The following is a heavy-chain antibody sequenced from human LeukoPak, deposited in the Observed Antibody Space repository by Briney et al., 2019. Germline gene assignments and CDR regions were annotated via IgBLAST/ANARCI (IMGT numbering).Heavy chain of an antibody. V-gene: IGHV2-5*02. J-gene: IGHJ2*01. Sequence: PGPTLVKPTQTLTLTCTFSGFSLRTRGVGVGWIRQPPGKALEWLALIYWDDDRRYSPSLRSRLTITKDTSKNQVVLTMTNMDPVDTATYYCAHRVSYCSGGSCYWSFDLWGRGTLVTVSS. CDR3: AHRVSYCSGGSCYWSFDL. CDR1: GFSLRTRGVG. D-gene: IGHD2-15*01. CDR2: IYWDDDR.